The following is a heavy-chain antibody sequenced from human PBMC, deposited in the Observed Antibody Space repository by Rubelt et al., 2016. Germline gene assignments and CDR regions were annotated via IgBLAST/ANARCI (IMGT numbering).Heavy chain of an antibody. CDR1: GGSISSGGFY. V-gene: IGHV4-39*01. CDR2: IYYSGST. J-gene: IGHJ5*02. CDR3: SRQFDP. Sequence: QLQESGPGLVTPSETLSLSCTVSGGSISSGGFYWSWVRQHSGKGLEWIGSIYYSGSTYYNPSLKSRVTISVDTSKNQFSLKLDSVTAADTAVYFCSRQFDPWGQGTLVTVSS.